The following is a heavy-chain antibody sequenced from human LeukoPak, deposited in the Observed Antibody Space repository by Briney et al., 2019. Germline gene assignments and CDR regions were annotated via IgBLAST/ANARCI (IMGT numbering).Heavy chain of an antibody. Sequence: ASVKVSCKVSGYTLTELSMHWVRQAPGKGLEWMGGFDPEDGETIYAQKFQGRVTMTEDTSTDTAYMELSSLRSEDTAVYYCAANQLYTSTPDLWGRGTLVTVSS. CDR2: FDPEDGET. J-gene: IGHJ2*01. D-gene: IGHD1-14*01. CDR3: AANQLYTSTPDL. V-gene: IGHV1-24*01. CDR1: GYTLTELS.